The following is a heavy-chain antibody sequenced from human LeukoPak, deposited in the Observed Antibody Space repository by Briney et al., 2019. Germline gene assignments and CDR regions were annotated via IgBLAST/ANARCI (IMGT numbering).Heavy chain of an antibody. Sequence: ASVKVSCKVSGYTLTELSMHWVRQAPGKGREGMGGFDPEGGETIYAQKFQARVTMTDDTSTDTAYMELSSLRSEDTAVYYCATATRPRRRYWAFDYWGQGTLVTVSS. CDR2: FDPEGGET. CDR1: GYTLTELS. D-gene: IGHD2-8*02. V-gene: IGHV1-24*01. J-gene: IGHJ4*02. CDR3: ATATRPRRRYWAFDY.